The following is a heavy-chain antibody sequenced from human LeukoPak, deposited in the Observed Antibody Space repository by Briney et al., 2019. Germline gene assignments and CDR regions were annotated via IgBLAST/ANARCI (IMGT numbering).Heavy chain of an antibody. D-gene: IGHD3-22*01. CDR2: ISGSGGST. CDR1: GLTFSSYA. CDR3: AKGGLITMIVVVITEFDY. J-gene: IGHJ4*02. V-gene: IGHV3-23*01. Sequence: GGSLRLTCAASGLTFSSYAMSWVRRAPGKGLEWVSAISGSGGSTYYADSVKGRFTISRDNSKNTLYLQMNSLRAEDTAVYYCAKGGLITMIVVVITEFDYWGQGTLVTVSS.